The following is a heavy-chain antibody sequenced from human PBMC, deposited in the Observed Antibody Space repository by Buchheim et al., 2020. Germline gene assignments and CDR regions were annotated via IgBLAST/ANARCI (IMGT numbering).Heavy chain of an antibody. CDR2: ISYDGSNK. CDR3: AKDRKIFGVVIIGSSGMDV. D-gene: IGHD3-3*01. Sequence: QVQLVESGGGVVQPGRSLRLSCAASGFTFSSYGMHWVRQAPGKGLEWVAVISYDGSNKYYADSVKGRFTISRDNSKNTLYLQMNSLRAEDTAVYYCAKDRKIFGVVIIGSSGMDVWGQGTT. V-gene: IGHV3-30*18. CDR1: GFTFSSYG. J-gene: IGHJ6*02.